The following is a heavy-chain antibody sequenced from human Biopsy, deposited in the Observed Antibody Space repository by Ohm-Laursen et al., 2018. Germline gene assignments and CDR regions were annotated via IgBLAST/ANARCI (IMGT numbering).Heavy chain of an antibody. CDR3: ARGGLNYWYFDL. Sequence: ASVKVSCKASGYTFTDSYMHWVRQAPGQGLEWMGWINPNSGGTNYAQKFQGRVTMTRDTSMSTAYMELNRLRSDDTAVYYCARGGLNYWYFDLGGRGTLVTVSS. V-gene: IGHV1-2*02. J-gene: IGHJ2*01. CDR2: INPNSGGT. CDR1: GYTFTDSY. D-gene: IGHD1-26*01.